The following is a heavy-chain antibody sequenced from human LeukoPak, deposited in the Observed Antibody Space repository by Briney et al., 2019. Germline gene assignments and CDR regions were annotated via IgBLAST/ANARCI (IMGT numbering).Heavy chain of an antibody. J-gene: IGHJ4*02. CDR3: AKSGYNRFDY. D-gene: IGHD5-24*01. CDR2: FSGSGGGT. Sequence: GGSLRLSCTTSGFTFSRYNMNWVRQAPGKGLEWVSAFSGSGGGTYYADSVKGRFTISRDNSKNTLYLQMNSLRAEDTAVYFCAKSGYNRFDYWGQGTLVTVSS. V-gene: IGHV3-23*01. CDR1: GFTFSRYN.